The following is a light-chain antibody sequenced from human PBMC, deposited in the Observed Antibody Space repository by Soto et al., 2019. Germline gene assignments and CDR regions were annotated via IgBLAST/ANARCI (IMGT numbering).Light chain of an antibody. CDR3: HQRTSWPRT. CDR1: QTVSSK. J-gene: IGKJ1*01. CDR2: DTS. V-gene: IGKV3-11*01. Sequence: EIVMTQSPATLSVSPGERATLSCRASQTVSSKLAWYQHKPGQAPRLLIYDTSNRATGIPARFSGSGSGTDFTLTISSLEPEDFAVYYCHQRTSWPRTFGQGTKVDIK.